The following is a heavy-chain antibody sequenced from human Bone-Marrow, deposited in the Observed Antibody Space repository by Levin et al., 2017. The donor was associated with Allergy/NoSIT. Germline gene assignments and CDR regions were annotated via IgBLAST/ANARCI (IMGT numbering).Heavy chain of an antibody. D-gene: IGHD2-21*02. CDR2: ISSTGTYI. CDR1: GFTFSVYT. J-gene: IGHJ3*02. V-gene: IGHV3-21*01. CDR3: VTAVETGDRDGFDN. Sequence: GGSLRLSCAASGFTFSVYTINWVRLAPGKGLEWVSSISSTGTYIYYADSVKGRFIVSRDNAKNSLYLQMHSLRVEDTALYFCVTAVETGDRDGFDNWGQGTTVTVSS.